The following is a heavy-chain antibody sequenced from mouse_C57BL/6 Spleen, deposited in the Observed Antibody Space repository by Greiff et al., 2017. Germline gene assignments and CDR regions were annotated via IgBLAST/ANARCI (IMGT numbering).Heavy chain of an antibody. V-gene: IGHV5-9-1*02. D-gene: IGHD2-2*01. CDR3: TRRGLPPYYAMDY. J-gene: IGHJ4*01. CDR2: ISSGGDYI. CDR1: GFTFSSYA. Sequence: EVKLQESGEGLVKPGGSLKLSCAASGFTFSSYAMSWVRQTPEKRLEWVAYISSGGDYIYYADTVKGRFTISRDNARNTLYLQMSSLKSEDTAMYYCTRRGLPPYYAMDYWGQGTSVTVSS.